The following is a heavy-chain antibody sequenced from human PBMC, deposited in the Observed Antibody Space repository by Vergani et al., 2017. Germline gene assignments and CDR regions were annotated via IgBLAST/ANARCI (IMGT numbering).Heavy chain of an antibody. V-gene: IGHV1-2*02. Sequence: QVQLVQSGAEVKKPGASVKVSCKASGYTFTGYYMHWVRQAPGQGLEWMGWINPNSGGTNYAQKFQGRVTMTRDTSISRAYMDLSRLRSDDTAVYYCARERFYRASKYCSSTSCYKGGYYYYYMDVWGKGTTVTVSS. CDR3: ARERFYRASKYCSSTSCYKGGYYYYYMDV. CDR2: INPNSGGT. J-gene: IGHJ6*03. D-gene: IGHD2-2*02. CDR1: GYTFTGYY.